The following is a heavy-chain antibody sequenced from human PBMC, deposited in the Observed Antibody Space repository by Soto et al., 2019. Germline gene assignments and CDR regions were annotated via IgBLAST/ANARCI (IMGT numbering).Heavy chain of an antibody. V-gene: IGHV3-33*01. CDR2: IWYDGSNK. Sequence: GGSLRLSCAASGFTFSSYGMHWVRQAPGKGLEWVAVIWYDGSNKYYADSVKGRFTISRDNSKNTLYLQMNSLRAEDTAVYYCARDIVSTSKTRYYYYGMDVWGQGTTVNVSS. D-gene: IGHD2-2*01. CDR3: ARDIVSTSKTRYYYYGMDV. CDR1: GFTFSSYG. J-gene: IGHJ6*02.